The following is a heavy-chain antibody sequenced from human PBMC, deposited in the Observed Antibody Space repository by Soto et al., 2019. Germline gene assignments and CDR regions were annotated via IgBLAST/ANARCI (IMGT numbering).Heavy chain of an antibody. J-gene: IGHJ4*02. Sequence: GGSLRLSCAASGFTFSSYWMSWVRQAPGKGLEWVANIKQDGSEKYYVDSVKGRFTISRDNAKNSLYLQMNSLRAEDTAVYYCARATALVAGYFFDYWGQGTLVTVSS. D-gene: IGHD5-18*01. CDR2: IKQDGSEK. CDR3: ARATALVAGYFFDY. V-gene: IGHV3-7*01. CDR1: GFTFSSYW.